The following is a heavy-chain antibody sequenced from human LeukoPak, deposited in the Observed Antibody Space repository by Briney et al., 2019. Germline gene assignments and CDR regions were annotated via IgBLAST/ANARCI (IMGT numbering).Heavy chain of an antibody. CDR2: INPNDGDT. CDR1: GYTFTDYY. V-gene: IGHV1-2*02. J-gene: IGHJ4*02. D-gene: IGHD2-2*01. CDR3: ARANFLYCSSTTCLFDY. Sequence: ASVKVSCKASGYTFTDYYMHWVRQPPGQGFEWMGGINPNDGDTNYAQKFQGRVTMTRDTSISTAHMELSRLRSDDTAVYHCARANFLYCSSTTCLFDYWGQGALVTVSS.